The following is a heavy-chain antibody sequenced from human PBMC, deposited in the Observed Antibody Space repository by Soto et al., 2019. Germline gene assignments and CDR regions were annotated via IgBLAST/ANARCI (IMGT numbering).Heavy chain of an antibody. CDR3: PRGRFLEWLPLSYYYYYGMDV. V-gene: IGHV6-1*01. CDR2: TYYRSKWYN. J-gene: IGHJ6*02. CDR1: GDSVSSNSAA. D-gene: IGHD3-3*01. Sequence: HTLSLTCAISGDSVSSNSAAWNWIRQSPSRGLEWLGRTYYRSKWYNDYAVSVKSRITINPDTSKNQFSLQLNSVTPEDTAVYYCPRGRFLEWLPLSYYYYYGMDVWGQGTTVTVSS.